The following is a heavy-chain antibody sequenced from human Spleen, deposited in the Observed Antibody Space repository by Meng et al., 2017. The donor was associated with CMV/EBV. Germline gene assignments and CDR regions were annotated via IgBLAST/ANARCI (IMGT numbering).Heavy chain of an antibody. Sequence: SGGSISSSNWWSWVRQPPGKGLEWIGEIYHSGSTNYNPSLKNRVTISVDTSKNQFSLKLSSVTAADTAVYYCARSPLSITIFPWFDPWGQGTLVTVSS. D-gene: IGHD3-3*01. CDR2: IYHSGST. CDR1: GGSISSSNW. V-gene: IGHV4-4*02. J-gene: IGHJ5*02. CDR3: ARSPLSITIFPWFDP.